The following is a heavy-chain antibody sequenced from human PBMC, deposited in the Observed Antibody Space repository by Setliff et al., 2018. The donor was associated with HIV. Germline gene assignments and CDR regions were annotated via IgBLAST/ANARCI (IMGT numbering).Heavy chain of an antibody. CDR2: IKSKTDGGTT. CDR3: ARGEAVVTALDY. CDR1: GFTFSNAW. J-gene: IGHJ4*02. Sequence: GGSLRLSCAASGFTFSNAWMSWVRQAPGKGLEWVGRIKSKTDGGTTDYAAPVKGRFTISRDNSKNTLYLQMNSLRAEDTAVYYCARGEAVVTALDYWGQGTLVTVSS. D-gene: IGHD2-21*02. V-gene: IGHV3-15*01.